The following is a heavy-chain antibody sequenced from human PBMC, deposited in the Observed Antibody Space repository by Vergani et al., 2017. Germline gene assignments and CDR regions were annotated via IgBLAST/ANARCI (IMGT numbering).Heavy chain of an antibody. CDR1: GSSISSGDYY. J-gene: IGHJ6*02. V-gene: IGHV4-30-4*08. CDR2: IYYSGRT. Sequence: QVQLQESGPGLVKPSQTLSLTCTVSGSSISSGDYYWSCIRQPPGKGLEWIGYIYYSGRTYYNPSLKSRVTISVDTSKNQFSLKLSSATEADTAVYYCARDRTAYYEYVWGSYSYTNDYYGMDVWGQGTTVTVSS. CDR3: ARDRTAYYEYVWGSYSYTNDYYGMDV. D-gene: IGHD3-16*02.